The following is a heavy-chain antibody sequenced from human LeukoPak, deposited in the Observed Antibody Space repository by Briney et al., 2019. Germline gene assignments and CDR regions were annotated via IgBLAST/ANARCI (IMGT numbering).Heavy chain of an antibody. J-gene: IGHJ4*02. D-gene: IGHD1-26*01. CDR3: ARGIVGATTGD. V-gene: IGHV1-2*02. CDR2: INRNRGGT. Sequence: ASVKVSCKASGYTFTGYYMHWVRQPPAQGLEWMGWINRNRGGTNYAEKFQGRVTMTRDTSISTAYMELSRLRSDDTAVYYCARGIVGATTGDWGQGTLVTVSS. CDR1: GYTFTGYY.